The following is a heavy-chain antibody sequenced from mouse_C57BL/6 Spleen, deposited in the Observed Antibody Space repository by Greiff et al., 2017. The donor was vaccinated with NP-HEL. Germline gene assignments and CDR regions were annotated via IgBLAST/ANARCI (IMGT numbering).Heavy chain of an antibody. CDR2: INPYNGGT. D-gene: IGHD2-4*01. V-gene: IGHV1-19*01. CDR3: ARDDYDYFDV. J-gene: IGHJ1*03. Sequence: EVQLQQSGPVLVKPGASVKMSCKASGYTFTDYYMNWVKQSHGKSLEWIGVINPYNGGTSYNQKFKGKATLTVDKSSSTAYMELNSLTSEDSAVYYCARDDYDYFDVWGTGTTVTVSS. CDR1: GYTFTDYY.